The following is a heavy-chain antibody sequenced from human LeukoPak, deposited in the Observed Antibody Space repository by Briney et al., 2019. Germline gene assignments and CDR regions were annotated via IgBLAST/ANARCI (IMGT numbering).Heavy chain of an antibody. CDR2: ISGSGGST. CDR3: AKAGAMIVVVIPADY. V-gene: IGHV3-23*01. J-gene: IGHJ4*02. D-gene: IGHD3-22*01. CDR1: GFTFSSYA. Sequence: GGSLRLSCAASGFTFSSYAMSWVRQAPGKGLEWVSAISGSGGSTYYADSVKGRFTISRDNSKNTLYLQMNSLRAEDTAVYHRAKAGAMIVVVIPADYWGQGTLVTVSS.